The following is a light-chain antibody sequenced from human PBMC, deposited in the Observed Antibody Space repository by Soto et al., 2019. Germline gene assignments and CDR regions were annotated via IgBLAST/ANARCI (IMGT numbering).Light chain of an antibody. J-gene: IGKJ1*01. V-gene: IGKV1-5*01. Sequence: DIQMTQSPSTLSASEGERVAITCRASQSISSWLAWYQPKPGKAPKLLIYGASSLESGVPSRFSGSRSGTEFTLTISSLQPDDFATYYCQQYNSYPWTFGQGTKV. CDR2: GAS. CDR3: QQYNSYPWT. CDR1: QSISSW.